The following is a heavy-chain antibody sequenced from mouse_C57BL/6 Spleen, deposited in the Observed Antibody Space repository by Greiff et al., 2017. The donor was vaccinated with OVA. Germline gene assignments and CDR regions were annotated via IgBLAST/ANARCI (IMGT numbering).Heavy chain of an antibody. D-gene: IGHD1-1*01. Sequence: EVQLKESGPELVKPGASVKISCKASGYSFTGYYMNWVKQSPEKSLEWIGEINPSTGGTTYNQKFKAKATLTVDKSSSTAYMQLKSLTSEDSAVYYCARDYGSSYDFDYWGQGTTLTVSS. CDR2: INPSTGGT. CDR3: ARDYGSSYDFDY. CDR1: GYSFTGYY. V-gene: IGHV1-42*01. J-gene: IGHJ2*01.